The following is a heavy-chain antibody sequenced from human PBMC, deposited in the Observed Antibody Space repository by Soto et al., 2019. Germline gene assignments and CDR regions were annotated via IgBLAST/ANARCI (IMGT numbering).Heavy chain of an antibody. CDR3: ARGVSGKRGGYYYYYMDV. J-gene: IGHJ6*03. V-gene: IGHV4-59*01. D-gene: IGHD3-10*01. Sequence: PSETLSLTCTVSGGSISSYYWSWIRQPPGKGLEWIGYIYYSGSTNYNPSLKSRVTMSVDTSKNQFSLKLSSVTAADTAVYYCARGVSGKRGGYYYYYMDVWGKGTTVTVSS. CDR1: GGSISSYY. CDR2: IYYSGST.